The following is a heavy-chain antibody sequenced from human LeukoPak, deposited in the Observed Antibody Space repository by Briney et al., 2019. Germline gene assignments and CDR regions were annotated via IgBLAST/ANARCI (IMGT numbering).Heavy chain of an antibody. D-gene: IGHD5/OR15-5a*01. J-gene: IGHJ5*02. V-gene: IGHV4-34*01. CDR3: ARDRVPTNWFDP. Sequence: PSETLSLTCAVYGGSFSGYYWSWIRQPPGKGLEWIGEINHSGSTNYNPSLKRRVTISVDTSKNQFSLKLSSVTAADTAVYYCARDRVPTNWFDPWGQGTLVTVSS. CDR2: INHSGST. CDR1: GGSFSGYY.